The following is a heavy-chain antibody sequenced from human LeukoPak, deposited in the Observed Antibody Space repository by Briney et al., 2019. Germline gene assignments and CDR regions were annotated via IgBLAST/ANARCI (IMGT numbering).Heavy chain of an antibody. J-gene: IGHJ5*01. D-gene: IGHD3-3*01. V-gene: IGHV3-66*01. CDR3: ARDRDDYDLGHFDS. CDR1: GFTVSSNY. Sequence: GGSLRLSCAASGFTVSSNYMSWVRQAPGKGLEWVSVVYGGGSTYYADPVKGRFTISRDNSKNTLYLQMNSLRAEDTAVYYCARDRDDYDLGHFDSWGQGTLVTV. CDR2: VYGGGST.